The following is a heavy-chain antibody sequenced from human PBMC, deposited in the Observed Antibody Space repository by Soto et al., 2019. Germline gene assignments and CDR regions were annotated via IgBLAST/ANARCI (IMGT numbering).Heavy chain of an antibody. CDR1: GGTFSSYA. D-gene: IGHD6-6*01. J-gene: IGHJ6*02. Sequence: GASVKVSCKASGGTFSSYAISWVRQAPGQGLEWMGGIIPIFGTANYAQKFQGRVTITADESTSTAYMELSSLRSEDTAVYYCARGTGSIAPQVYYGMDVWGQGTTVTVSS. CDR2: IIPIFGTA. CDR3: ARGTGSIAPQVYYGMDV. V-gene: IGHV1-69*13.